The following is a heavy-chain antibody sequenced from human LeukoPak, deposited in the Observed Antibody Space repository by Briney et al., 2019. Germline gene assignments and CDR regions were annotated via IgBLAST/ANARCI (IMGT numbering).Heavy chain of an antibody. Sequence: PGGSLRLSCAASGFTFSSYSMNWVRQAPGKGLEWVSSISSSSSYIYYADSVKGRFTISRDNAKNSLYLQMNSLRAEDPAVYYCARVGVVPRGWFDPWGQGTLVTVSS. V-gene: IGHV3-21*01. D-gene: IGHD3-3*01. CDR2: ISSSSSYI. CDR3: ARVGVVPRGWFDP. J-gene: IGHJ5*02. CDR1: GFTFSSYS.